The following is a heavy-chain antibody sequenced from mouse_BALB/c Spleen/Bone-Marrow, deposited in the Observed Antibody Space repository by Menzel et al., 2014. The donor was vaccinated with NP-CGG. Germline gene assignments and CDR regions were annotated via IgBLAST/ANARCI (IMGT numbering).Heavy chain of an antibody. CDR1: GYTFTSYW. J-gene: IGHJ3*01. Sequence: DVQLQESGTVLARPGASVKMSCKASGYTFTSYWMHRVKQRPGQGLEWIGAIYPGNSDTSYNQKFKGKAKLTAVTSTSTAYMELSSLTNEDSAVYYCTRVYYYGSAWFAYWGQGTLVTVSA. CDR2: IYPGNSDT. CDR3: TRVYYYGSAWFAY. D-gene: IGHD1-1*01. V-gene: IGHV1-5*01.